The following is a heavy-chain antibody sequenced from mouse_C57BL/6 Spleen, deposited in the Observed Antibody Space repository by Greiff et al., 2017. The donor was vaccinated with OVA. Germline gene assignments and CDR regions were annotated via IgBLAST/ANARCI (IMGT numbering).Heavy chain of an antibody. J-gene: IGHJ2*01. CDR2: IYPGSGNT. D-gene: IGHD2-4*01. Sequence: VKLQESGAELVRPGASVKLSCKASGYTFTDYYINWVKQRPGKGLEWIARIYPGSGNTYYNEKFKGKATLTAEKSSSTAYMQLSSLTSEDSAVYFCARTGDYDEGDYFDYWGQGTTLTVSS. CDR1: GYTFTDYY. CDR3: ARTGDYDEGDYFDY. V-gene: IGHV1-76*01.